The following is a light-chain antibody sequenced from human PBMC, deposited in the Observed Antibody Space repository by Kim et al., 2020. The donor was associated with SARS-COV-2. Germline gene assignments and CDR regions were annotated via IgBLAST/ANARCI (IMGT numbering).Light chain of an antibody. J-gene: IGLJ2*01. Sequence: SYELTQPPSVSVAPGKTARITCGGNNIGSKSVHWYQQKPGQAPVLVIYYDSDRPSGIPERFSGSNSGNTATLTISRVEAGDEADYYCQVWDSSSDHPVFGGGTQLTVI. V-gene: IGLV3-21*04. CDR3: QVWDSSSDHPV. CDR1: NIGSKS. CDR2: YDS.